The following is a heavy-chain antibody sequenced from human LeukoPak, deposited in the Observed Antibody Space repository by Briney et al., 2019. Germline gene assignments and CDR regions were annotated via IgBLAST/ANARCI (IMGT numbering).Heavy chain of an antibody. D-gene: IGHD5-18*01. J-gene: IGHJ4*02. Sequence: GGSLRLSCAASGFTFSSYAMSWVRQAPGKGLEWVSAISSSGGSTYYADSVKGRFTISRDNSKNTLYLQMNSLRAEDTAVYYCAKDRRGYSYGYDFDYWGQGTLVTVSS. CDR3: AKDRRGYSYGYDFDY. V-gene: IGHV3-23*01. CDR2: ISSSGGST. CDR1: GFTFSSYA.